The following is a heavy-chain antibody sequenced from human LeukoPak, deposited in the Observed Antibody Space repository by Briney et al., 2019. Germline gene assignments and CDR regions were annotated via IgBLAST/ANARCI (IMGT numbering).Heavy chain of an antibody. D-gene: IGHD6-13*01. Sequence: ASVKVSCKASGYTFTSYGISWVRQAPGQGLEWMGWISAYNGNTNYAQKLQGRVTMTTDTSTSTAYMELSRLRSDDTAVYYCARIAAAGTGIDWFDPWGQGTLVTVSS. CDR3: ARIAAAGTGIDWFDP. J-gene: IGHJ5*02. CDR1: GYTFTSYG. V-gene: IGHV1-18*01. CDR2: ISAYNGNT.